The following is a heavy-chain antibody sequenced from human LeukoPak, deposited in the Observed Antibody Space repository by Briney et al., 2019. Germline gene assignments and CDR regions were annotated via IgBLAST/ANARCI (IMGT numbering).Heavy chain of an antibody. Sequence: PGGSLRLSCAASGFTFSSYAMSWVRQAPGKGLEWVSAISGSGGSTYYAGSVKGRFTISRDNSKNTLYLQMNSLRAEDTAVYYCAKFPGYYDSGGYWLWGQGTLVTVSS. CDR1: GFTFSSYA. CDR2: ISGSGGST. CDR3: AKFPGYYDSGGYWL. J-gene: IGHJ4*02. V-gene: IGHV3-23*01. D-gene: IGHD3-22*01.